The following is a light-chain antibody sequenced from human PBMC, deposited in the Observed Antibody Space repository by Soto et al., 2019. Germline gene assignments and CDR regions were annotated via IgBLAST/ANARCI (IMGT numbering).Light chain of an antibody. CDR1: QSVGSN. CDR3: QQYNNWPPDRT. J-gene: IGKJ1*01. Sequence: EIVMTQSPATLSVSPGERATLSCRASQSVGSNLAWYQQKPGQAPRLLIYGASPRATGIPARFSGSGYGTEFTLTISSLQSEEFAIYFCQQYNNWPPDRTFGQGTKVEIK. V-gene: IGKV3-15*01. CDR2: GAS.